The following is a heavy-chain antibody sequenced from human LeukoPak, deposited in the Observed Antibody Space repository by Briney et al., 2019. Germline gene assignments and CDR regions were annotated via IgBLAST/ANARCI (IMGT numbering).Heavy chain of an antibody. CDR2: ISGSGATT. J-gene: IGHJ5*02. D-gene: IGHD1-1*01. V-gene: IGHV3-23*01. CDR3: AKSPGTTRWFDP. Sequence: GGSLRLSCAAAGFTFSRYGMGWVRQGPRKGLEWVSGISGSGATTFYAVSVKGRFTISRDNSKHTLYLQMNSLTVEDTAVYFCAKSPGTTRWFDPWGQGTLVTVSS. CDR1: GFTFSRYG.